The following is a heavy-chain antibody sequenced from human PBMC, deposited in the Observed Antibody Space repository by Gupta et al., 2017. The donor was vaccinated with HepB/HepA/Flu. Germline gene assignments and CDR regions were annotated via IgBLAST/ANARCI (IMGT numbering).Heavy chain of an antibody. CDR1: GFTFSSYG. D-gene: IGHD4-17*01. CDR3: AKEGRYGDYSDY. V-gene: IGHV3-30*18. Sequence: QVQLVESGGGVVQPGRSLRLSCAASGFTFSSYGMHWVRQAAGKGLEWVAVISNDGNDKYYADSVKGRSTISRDNSKKTLSLQMNSLRAEDTAVYYCAKEGRYGDYSDYWGQGTLVTVSS. CDR2: ISNDGNDK. J-gene: IGHJ4*02.